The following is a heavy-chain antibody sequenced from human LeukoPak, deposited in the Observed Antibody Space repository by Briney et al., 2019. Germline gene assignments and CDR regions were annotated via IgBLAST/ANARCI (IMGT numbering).Heavy chain of an antibody. Sequence: PGGSLRLSCAASGFTFSSYAMSWVRQAPGKGLEWVSAISGSGGSTYYADSVKGRFTISRDNSKNTLYLQMNSLRAEDTAVYYCASRGYSYGYDSRDYWGQGALVTVPS. CDR1: GFTFSSYA. D-gene: IGHD5-18*01. V-gene: IGHV3-23*01. J-gene: IGHJ4*02. CDR3: ASRGYSYGYDSRDY. CDR2: ISGSGGST.